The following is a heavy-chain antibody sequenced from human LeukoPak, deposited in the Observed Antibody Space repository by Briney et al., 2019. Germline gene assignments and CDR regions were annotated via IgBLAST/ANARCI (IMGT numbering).Heavy chain of an antibody. Sequence: GGSLRLSCAASGFTFRNFAMSWVRQAPGKGLEWVSGLSHGGTRNFYAASVKGRFTISRDDSNTTLFLQMDNLRVEDTATYYCAKDIELFMSWGQGTLVIVSS. CDR1: GFTFRNFA. J-gene: IGHJ5*02. D-gene: IGHD1-26*01. V-gene: IGHV3-23*01. CDR3: AKDIELFMS. CDR2: LSHGGTRN.